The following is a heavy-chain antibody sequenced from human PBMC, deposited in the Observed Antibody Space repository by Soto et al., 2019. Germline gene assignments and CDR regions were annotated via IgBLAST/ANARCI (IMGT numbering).Heavy chain of an antibody. CDR1: GYTFTSYA. Sequence: QVQLVQSGAEVKKPGASVKVSCKASGYTFTSYAMHWVRQAPGQRLEWMGWINAGNGNTKYSQKFQGRVTITRDTSASTAYMELSSLRSEDTAVYYCAREFVGFGERDGMDVWGQGTTVTVSS. J-gene: IGHJ6*02. V-gene: IGHV1-3*01. CDR2: INAGNGNT. D-gene: IGHD3-10*01. CDR3: AREFVGFGERDGMDV.